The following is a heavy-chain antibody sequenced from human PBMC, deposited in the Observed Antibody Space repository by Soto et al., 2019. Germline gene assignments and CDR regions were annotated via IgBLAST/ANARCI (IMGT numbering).Heavy chain of an antibody. J-gene: IGHJ5*02. V-gene: IGHV4-4*02. Sequence: KPSETLSLTCAVSGGSITSAKWWTWVRQPPGGRLEWIGEISHSGITNYKASLKSRVTMSVDKTKNDVSLKLTSVTAAHTAVYYCARVLRGWFDPWGQGTPVTVSS. CDR1: GGSITSAKW. CDR3: ARVLRGWFDP. CDR2: ISHSGIT.